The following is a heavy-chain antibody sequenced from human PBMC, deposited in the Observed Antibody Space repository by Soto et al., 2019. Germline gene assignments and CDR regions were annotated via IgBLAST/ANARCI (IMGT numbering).Heavy chain of an antibody. Sequence: SETLSLTCTVSGGSISGYYCSWIRQPPGKGLEWIGYIYSSGSPNYNPSLKGRATISVDTSKNQSSLRLSSVTAADTAVYYCASIRLGVYEPEYYFDYWGQGTLVTVSS. J-gene: IGHJ4*02. CDR2: IYSSGSP. CDR1: GGSISGYY. CDR3: ASIRLGVYEPEYYFDY. V-gene: IGHV4-4*08. D-gene: IGHD5-12*01.